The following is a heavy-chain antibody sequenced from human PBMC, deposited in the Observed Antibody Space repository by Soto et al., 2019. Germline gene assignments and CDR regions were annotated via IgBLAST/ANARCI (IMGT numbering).Heavy chain of an antibody. CDR3: ARVAAARRGGVDY. CDR2: ISSSSTYI. V-gene: IGHV3-21*01. CDR1: GFTFSSCI. D-gene: IGHD6-6*01. J-gene: IGHJ4*02. Sequence: GGSLRLSCAASGFTFSSCIMNWVRQAPGKGLEWVSSISSSSTYIYYADSVKGRFTISRDNAKSSLYLQMNSLRAEDTAVYYCARVAAARRGGVDYWGQGTLVTVSS.